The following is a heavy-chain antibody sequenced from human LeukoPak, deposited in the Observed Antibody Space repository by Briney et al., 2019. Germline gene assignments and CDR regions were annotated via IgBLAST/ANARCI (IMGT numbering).Heavy chain of an antibody. Sequence: TPSETLSLTCTVSGYSISSGYYWGWIRQPPGKGLEWIGSIYHSGSTYYNPSLKSRVTISVDTSKNQFSLKLSFVTAADTAVYYCAGGYIYGSTYYYMDVWGKGTTVTISS. V-gene: IGHV4-38-2*02. D-gene: IGHD5-18*01. CDR3: AGGYIYGSTYYYMDV. CDR1: GYSISSGYY. J-gene: IGHJ6*03. CDR2: IYHSGST.